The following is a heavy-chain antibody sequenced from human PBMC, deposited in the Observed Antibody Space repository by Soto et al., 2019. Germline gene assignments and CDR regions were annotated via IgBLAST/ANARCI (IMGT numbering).Heavy chain of an antibody. CDR1: GFTVSSNY. V-gene: IGHV3-53*01. D-gene: IGHD3-22*01. J-gene: IGHJ1*01. CDR2: IYSGGST. Sequence: GGSLRLSCAASGFTVSSNYMSWVRQAPGKGLEWVSVIYSGGSTYYADSVKGRFTISRDNSKDTLYLQMNSLRAEDTAVYYCARDRVESGYPEYFQHWGQGTLVTVSS. CDR3: ARDRVESGYPEYFQH.